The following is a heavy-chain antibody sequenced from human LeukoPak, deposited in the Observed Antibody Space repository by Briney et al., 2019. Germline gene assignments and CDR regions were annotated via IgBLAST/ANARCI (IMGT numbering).Heavy chain of an antibody. V-gene: IGHV1-69*04. CDR3: ARDQHDSSGLNWFDP. J-gene: IGHJ5*02. CDR1: GGTLSSSA. CDR2: IIPLLGIG. D-gene: IGHD3-22*01. Sequence: SVKVSCKASGGTLSSSAISWVRQVPGQGLEWMGRIIPLLGIGNSAQSFQDRVTLTADKSTNTVYMQLSSLRSEDTAVYYCARDQHDSSGLNWFDPWGQGTLVTVSS.